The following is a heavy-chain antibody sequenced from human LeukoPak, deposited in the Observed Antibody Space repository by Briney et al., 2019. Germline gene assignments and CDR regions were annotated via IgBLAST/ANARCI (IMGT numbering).Heavy chain of an antibody. Sequence: GGSLRLSCAASGFTFSSYAIHWVRQAPGKGLEYVGAISSNGGSTFYANSVKGRFIVSRDNSKNTLYPQMNSLRAEDTAVYYCARGLSGDYVRDAFDIWGQGTMVTVSS. CDR3: ARGLSGDYVRDAFDI. V-gene: IGHV3-64*04. D-gene: IGHD4-17*01. CDR2: ISSNGGST. J-gene: IGHJ3*02. CDR1: GFTFSSYA.